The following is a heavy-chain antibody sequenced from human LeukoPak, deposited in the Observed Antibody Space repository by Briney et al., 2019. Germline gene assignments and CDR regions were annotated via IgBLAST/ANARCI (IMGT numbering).Heavy chain of an antibody. J-gene: IGHJ5*02. Sequence: SQTLSLTCTVSGGSISSGDHYWSWIRQPPGRGLEGIGYIYYSGSTYYNPSLKSRANISIDTPKRQFSLKLNSVTAADPAVYFCASTDCSNTNCFGANWFDPWGQGTLVTVSS. D-gene: IGHD2-2*01. CDR3: ASTDCSNTNCFGANWFDP. V-gene: IGHV4-30-4*08. CDR2: IYYSGST. CDR1: GGSISSGDHY.